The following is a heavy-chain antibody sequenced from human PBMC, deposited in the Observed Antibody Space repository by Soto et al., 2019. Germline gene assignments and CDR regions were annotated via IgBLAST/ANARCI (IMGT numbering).Heavy chain of an antibody. D-gene: IGHD2-2*01. CDR2: IYHSGIT. J-gene: IGHJ4*02. CDR3: ARVHCNSSTCHVFDY. CDR1: GDSISSSNW. V-gene: IGHV4-4*02. Sequence: QVQLQESGPGLVKPWGTLSLTCAVSGDSISSSNWWSWVRQPPGKGLEWIGEIYHSGITNTNPSLKSRVTISVDESKNQFSLKLISVTAADTAVYYCARVHCNSSTCHVFDYWGQGALVTVSS.